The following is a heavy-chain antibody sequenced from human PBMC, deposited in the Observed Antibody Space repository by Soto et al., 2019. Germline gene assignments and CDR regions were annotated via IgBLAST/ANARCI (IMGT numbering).Heavy chain of an antibody. CDR3: ARGGYCSSTSCYWRSIEKSNWFDP. Sequence: SETLSLTCTVCGGSISSGDYYWSWIRQPPGKGLEWIGYIYYSGSTYYNPSLKSRVTISVDTSKNQFSLKLSSVTAADTAVYYCARGGYCSSTSCYWRSIEKSNWFDPWGQGTLVTVSS. CDR1: GGSISSGDYY. CDR2: IYYSGST. J-gene: IGHJ5*02. V-gene: IGHV4-30-4*01. D-gene: IGHD2-2*01.